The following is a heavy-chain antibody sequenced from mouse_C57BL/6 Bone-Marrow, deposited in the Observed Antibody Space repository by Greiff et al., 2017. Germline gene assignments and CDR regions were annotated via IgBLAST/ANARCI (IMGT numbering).Heavy chain of an antibody. CDR2: ISSGGSYT. D-gene: IGHD1-1*01. Sequence: DVHLVESGGDLVKPGGSLKLSCAASGFTFSSYGMSWVRQTPDKRLEWVATISSGGSYTYYPDSVKGRFTISRDNAKNTLYLQMSSLKAEDTAMYYCAILLRYYWGQGTTLTVSS. CDR1: GFTFSSYG. V-gene: IGHV5-6*01. CDR3: AILLRYY. J-gene: IGHJ2*01.